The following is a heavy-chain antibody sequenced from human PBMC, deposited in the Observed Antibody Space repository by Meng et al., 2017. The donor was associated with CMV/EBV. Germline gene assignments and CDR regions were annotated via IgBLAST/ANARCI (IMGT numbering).Heavy chain of an antibody. CDR2: ISGSGGST. D-gene: IGHD6-6*01. CDR1: GFTFSSYA. V-gene: IGHV3-23*01. J-gene: IGHJ4*02. CDR3: ARGGIAARLCDY. Sequence: GESLKISCAASGFTFSSYAMSWVRQAPGKGLEWVSAISGSGGSTYYADSVKGRFTISRDNAKNSLYLQMNSLRAEDTAVYYCARGGIAARLCDYWGQGTLVTVSS.